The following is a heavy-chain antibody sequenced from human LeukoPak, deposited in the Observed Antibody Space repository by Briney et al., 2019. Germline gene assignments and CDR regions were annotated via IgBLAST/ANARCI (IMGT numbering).Heavy chain of an antibody. CDR3: ASDSSSWYLASEYYFDY. J-gene: IGHJ4*02. Sequence: GGSLRLSCAASGFSFDDYAMHWVRQAPGKGLEWVSGISWNSGSIGYADSVKGRFTISRDNAKNSLYLQMNSLRAEDTAVYYCASDSSSWYLASEYYFDYWGQGTLVTVSS. D-gene: IGHD6-13*01. V-gene: IGHV3-9*01. CDR1: GFSFDDYA. CDR2: ISWNSGSI.